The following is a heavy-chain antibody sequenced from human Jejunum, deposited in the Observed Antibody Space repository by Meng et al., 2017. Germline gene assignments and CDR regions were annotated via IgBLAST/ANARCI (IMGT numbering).Heavy chain of an antibody. V-gene: IGHV4-31*03. CDR3: ARGQVTYFDFLTGLNHYYYAVDV. CDR2: IYYMGST. Sequence: SETLSLTCTVSNDSISTGGYYWSWIRQPPGEGLEWIGNIYYMGSTYYKPSLTSRVSISVDTSEKQLSLKLRSVTAADTAVYYCARGQVTYFDFLTGLNHYYYAVDVWGRGTTVTVSS. D-gene: IGHD3-9*01. J-gene: IGHJ6*02. CDR1: NDSISTGGYY.